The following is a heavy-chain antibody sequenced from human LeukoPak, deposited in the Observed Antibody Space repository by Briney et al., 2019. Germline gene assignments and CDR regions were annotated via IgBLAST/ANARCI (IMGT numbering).Heavy chain of an antibody. J-gene: IGHJ6*02. CDR1: GYTFTKYH. V-gene: IGHV1-46*01. Sequence: ASVKVSCKASGYTFTKYHMHWVRQAPGQGLEWMGIINPSGDSTVYAQKFQGRVTMTRDTSTSTVYMELSGLRSEDTAVYYCARPTIFGVDYGMDVWGQGTTVTVSS. CDR2: INPSGDST. CDR3: ARPTIFGVDYGMDV. D-gene: IGHD3-3*01.